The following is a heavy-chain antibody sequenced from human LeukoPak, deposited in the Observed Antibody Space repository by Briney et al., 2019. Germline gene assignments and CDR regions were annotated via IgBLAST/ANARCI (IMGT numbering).Heavy chain of an antibody. D-gene: IGHD1-26*01. V-gene: IGHV3-21*01. CDR2: IGSSSSHI. Sequence: GRSLRLSCAASGFTFSSYSMNWVRQTPGKGLEWVSSIGSSSSHIYYADSVKGRFTISRDNAKNSLYLQMNSLRAEDTAVYYCGRAGSGGTREDTLDIWGQGTMVTVSS. CDR3: GRAGSGGTREDTLDI. J-gene: IGHJ3*02. CDR1: GFTFSSYS.